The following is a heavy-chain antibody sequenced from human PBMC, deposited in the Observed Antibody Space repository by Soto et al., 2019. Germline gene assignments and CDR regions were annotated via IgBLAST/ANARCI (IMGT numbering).Heavy chain of an antibody. CDR1: GGSFSSSNW. Sequence: SETLSLTCAVLGGSFSSSNWWSWVRQPPGEGLEWVGEIYHSGSTNYNPSLKSRVTISVDTSKNQFSLKLTSVTAADTAVYYCARDKITGLFDYWGQGTLVTVSS. J-gene: IGHJ4*02. D-gene: IGHD2-8*02. CDR2: IYHSGST. CDR3: ARDKITGLFDY. V-gene: IGHV4-4*02.